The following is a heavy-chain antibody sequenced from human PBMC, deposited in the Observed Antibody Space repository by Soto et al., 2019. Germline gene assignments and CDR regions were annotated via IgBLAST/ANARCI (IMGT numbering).Heavy chain of an antibody. V-gene: IGHV1-69*06. J-gene: IGHJ4*02. CDR2: IIPIFGTA. D-gene: IGHD6-19*01. CDR3: ARHSSSSGWYNY. Sequence: VASVKVSCKASGGTFSSYAISWVRQAPGQGLEWMGGIIPIFGTANYAQKFQGRVTITADKSTSTAYMELSSLRSEDTAVYYCARHSSSSGWYNYWRQGTLVTVSS. CDR1: GGTFSSYA.